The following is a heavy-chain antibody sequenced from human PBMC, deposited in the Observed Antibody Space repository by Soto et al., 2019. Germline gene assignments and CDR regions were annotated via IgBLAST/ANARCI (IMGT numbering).Heavy chain of an antibody. CDR3: ARVLYYGSGSYSPYGMDV. V-gene: IGHV1-69*01. CDR1: GVSFNNNG. J-gene: IGHJ6*02. CDR2: VSPPFRTS. D-gene: IGHD3-10*01. Sequence: QVQLVQSGAEVKKPGSSVKVSCKTSGVSFNNNGIGWVRQAPGHGLEWMGGVSPPFRTSNYARKCQGRISITADASTGTVNMELNSLTSEDTAQYYCARVLYYGSGSYSPYGMDVWGQGTTVTVSS.